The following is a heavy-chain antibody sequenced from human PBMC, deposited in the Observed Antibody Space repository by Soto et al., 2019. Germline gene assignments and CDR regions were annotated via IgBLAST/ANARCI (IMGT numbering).Heavy chain of an antibody. J-gene: IGHJ6*02. V-gene: IGHV4-30-4*08. D-gene: IGHD1-1*01. CDR2: IYYNGNT. CDR3: ARATTATSSFFYYGLDV. CDR1: GGSISNDDYY. Sequence: SETLSLTCSVSGGSISNDDYYWTWIRQPPGKGIEWIGHIYYNGNTYYNPSLKSRLTMSLDTSQNQFSLHLTSVIAADSASYFCARATTATSSFFYYGLDVWGQGTTVTVSS.